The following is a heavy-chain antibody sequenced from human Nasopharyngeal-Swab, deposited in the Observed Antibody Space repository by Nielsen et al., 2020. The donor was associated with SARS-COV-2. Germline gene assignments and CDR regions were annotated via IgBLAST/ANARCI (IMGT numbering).Heavy chain of an antibody. CDR2: IKSKTDGGTT. Sequence: GGSLRLSCAASGFTFSNAWMSWVRQAPGKGLEWVGRIKSKTDGGTTDYAAPVKGRFTISRDDSKNTLYLQMNSLKTEDTAVYYCTTPSWPYCYYGMDVWGQGTTVTVSS. D-gene: IGHD2-2*01. CDR3: TTPSWPYCYYGMDV. V-gene: IGHV3-15*01. J-gene: IGHJ6*02. CDR1: GFTFSNAW.